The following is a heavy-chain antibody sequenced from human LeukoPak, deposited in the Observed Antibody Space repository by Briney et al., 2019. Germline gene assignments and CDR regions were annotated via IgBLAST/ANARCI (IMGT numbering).Heavy chain of an antibody. CDR2: IYSGGST. Sequence: GGSLRLSCAASGFTVSSNYMSWVRQAPGKGLEWVSVIYSGGSTYYADSEKGRFTISRDNSKNTLYLQMNSLRAEDTAVYYCASTESGSQGYYYYYMDVWGKGTTVTVSS. V-gene: IGHV3-66*02. CDR1: GFTVSSNY. J-gene: IGHJ6*03. D-gene: IGHD1-26*01. CDR3: ASTESGSQGYYYYYMDV.